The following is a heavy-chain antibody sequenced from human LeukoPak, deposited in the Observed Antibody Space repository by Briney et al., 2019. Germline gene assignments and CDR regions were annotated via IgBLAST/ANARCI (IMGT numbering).Heavy chain of an antibody. CDR2: ISAYSGNT. V-gene: IGHV1-18*01. D-gene: IGHD2-21*02. CDR1: GYTFTSYG. J-gene: IGHJ4*02. CDR3: ARDAVSTVTAGGIDY. Sequence: ASVKVSCKASGYTFTSYGISWVGQAPGHGLEWLAWISAYSGNTEYAENIQGRVTMTTDTSASTAYMELRSLTSDDTAVYYCARDAVSTVTAGGIDYWGQGTLVTVSS.